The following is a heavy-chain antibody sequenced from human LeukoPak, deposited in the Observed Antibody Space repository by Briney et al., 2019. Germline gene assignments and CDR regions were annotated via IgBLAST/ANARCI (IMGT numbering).Heavy chain of an antibody. Sequence: KPGGSLRLSCAVSGFTVDIAWMNWVRQAPGGGLEWLGRIKSKNDGAATDNAAPVRGRFTISTDDSKNTLYLQMNSLKTEDTAVYYCVSRDAYKPRYFMDVWGKGTTVTVSS. J-gene: IGHJ6*03. CDR1: GFTVDIAW. CDR2: IKSKNDGAAT. V-gene: IGHV3-15*01. D-gene: IGHD5-24*01. CDR3: VSRDAYKPRYFMDV.